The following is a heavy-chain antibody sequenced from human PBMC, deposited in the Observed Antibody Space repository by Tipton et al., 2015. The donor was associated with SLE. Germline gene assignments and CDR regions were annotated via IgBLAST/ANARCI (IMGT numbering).Heavy chain of an antibody. Sequence: QSGAEVKKSGASVKVSCKASGYTFTSYGISWVRQAPGQGLEWMGWINPHSGATNYAQKFQGRVTMTRDTSITTAYMELSRLRSDDTAVYYCARDKEIYRFYYYGMDVWGQGTTVTVSS. J-gene: IGHJ6*02. CDR2: INPHSGAT. D-gene: IGHD2-2*02. CDR1: GYTFTSYG. V-gene: IGHV1-2*02. CDR3: ARDKEIYRFYYYGMDV.